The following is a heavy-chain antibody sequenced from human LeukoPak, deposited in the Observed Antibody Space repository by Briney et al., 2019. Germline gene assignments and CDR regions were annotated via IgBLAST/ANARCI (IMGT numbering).Heavy chain of an antibody. D-gene: IGHD1-20*01. J-gene: IGHJ3*02. CDR2: ITVNNGNR. V-gene: IGHV1-18*04. CDR3: ARDRVSGTTGAFDI. CDR1: GYTFTGYY. Sequence: ASVKVSCKASGYTFTGYYMHWVRQAPGQGLEWMGWITVNNGNRNYAQKFQGRVTMTTDTSTSTAYMELRSLRSDDTAVYYCARDRVSGTTGAFDIWGQGTMVTVFS.